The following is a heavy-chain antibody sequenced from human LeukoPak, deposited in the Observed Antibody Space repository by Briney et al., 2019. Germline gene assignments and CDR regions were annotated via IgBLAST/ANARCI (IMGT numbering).Heavy chain of an antibody. J-gene: IGHJ4*02. CDR1: GGSISSGSYY. D-gene: IGHD2-15*01. CDR3: ARRVVVVVAATDYFDY. CDR2: IYYSGST. Sequence: PSETLSLTCTVSGGSISSGSYYWSWIRQPAGKGLEWIGYIYYSGSTNYNPSLKSRVTISVDTSKNQFSLKLSSVTAADTAVYYCARRVVVVVAATDYFDYWGQGTLVTVSS. V-gene: IGHV4-61*10.